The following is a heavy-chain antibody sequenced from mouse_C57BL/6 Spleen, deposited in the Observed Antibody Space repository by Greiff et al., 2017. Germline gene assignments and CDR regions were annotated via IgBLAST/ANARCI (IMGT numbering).Heavy chain of an antibody. CDR3: ARKATVVCFDY. CDR2: ISSGSSTI. D-gene: IGHD1-1*01. V-gene: IGHV5-17*01. CDR1: GFTFSDSG. J-gene: IGHJ2*01. Sequence: EVQLVESGGGLVKPGGSLKLSCAASGFTFSDSGMHWVRQAPEKGLEWVAYISSGSSTIYYAGTVKGRFTISRDNAKNTLFLQMTSLRSEDTAMYDGARKATVVCFDYWGQGTTLTVSS.